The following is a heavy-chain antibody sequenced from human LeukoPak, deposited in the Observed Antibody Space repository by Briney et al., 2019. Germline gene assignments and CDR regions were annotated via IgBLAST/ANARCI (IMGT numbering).Heavy chain of an antibody. D-gene: IGHD2-2*01. V-gene: IGHV3-23*01. CDR2: ISVSGNT. CDR3: AKGTNIVVVASAPNNPSDH. CDR1: GFTLSSYA. Sequence: GGSLRLSCAASGFTLSSYAMSWVRQGPGKGLEWVSAISVSGNTYHADSVKGRFTISRDNSKNTLYLQMNSLRDDDTAVYYCAKGTNIVVVASAPNNPSDHWGQGTLVTVSS. J-gene: IGHJ4*02.